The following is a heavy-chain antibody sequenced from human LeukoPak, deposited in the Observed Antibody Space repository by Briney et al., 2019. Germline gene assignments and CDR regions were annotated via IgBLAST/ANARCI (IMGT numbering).Heavy chain of an antibody. V-gene: IGHV1-46*01. CDR3: ARWGINHYDSSGYAY. CDR1: GYTFTSYY. CDR2: INPSGGST. Sequence: ASVKVSCKASGYTFTSYYMHWVRQAPGQGLEWMGIINPSGGSTSYAQKFQGRVTMTRDTSTSTVYMELSSLRSEDTAVYYCARWGINHYDSSGYAYWGQGTLVTVSS. J-gene: IGHJ4*02. D-gene: IGHD3-22*01.